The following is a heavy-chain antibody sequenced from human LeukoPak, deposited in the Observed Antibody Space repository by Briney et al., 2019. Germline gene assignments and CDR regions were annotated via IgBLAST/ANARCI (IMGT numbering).Heavy chain of an antibody. Sequence: SETLSLTCTVSGGSISRSSYYWGWIRQPPGKGLEWIGSIYYSGSTYYNSSLESRVAISVDTSRTQFSLKLNSVTAADTAVYYCATETTDSGSYYMDLWGKGTTVTVSS. J-gene: IGHJ6*03. D-gene: IGHD1-1*01. V-gene: IGHV4-39*07. CDR2: IYYSGST. CDR1: GGSISRSSYY. CDR3: ATETTDSGSYYMDL.